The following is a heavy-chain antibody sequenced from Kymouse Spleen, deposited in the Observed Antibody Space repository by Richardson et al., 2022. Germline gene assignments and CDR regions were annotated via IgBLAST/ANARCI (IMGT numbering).Heavy chain of an antibody. V-gene: IGHV3-33*01. CDR3: ARGLRYFDWLLFDY. J-gene: IGHJ4*02. D-gene: IGHD3-9*01. CDR2: IWYDGSNK. CDR1: GFTFSSYG. Sequence: QVQLVESGGGVVQPGRSLRLSCAASGFTFSSYGMHWVRQAPGKGLEWVAVIWYDGSNKYYADSVKGRFTISRDNSKNTLYLQMNSLRAEDTAVYYCARGLRYFDWLLFDYWGQGTLVTVSS.